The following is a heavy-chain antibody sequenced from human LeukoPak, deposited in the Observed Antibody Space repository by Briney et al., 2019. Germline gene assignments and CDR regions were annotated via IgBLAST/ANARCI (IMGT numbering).Heavy chain of an antibody. J-gene: IGHJ6*02. CDR2: ISYDGSNK. CDR3: ARVAAASSWYYYYGMDV. Sequence: GGSLRLSCAASGFTFSSYGMHWVRQAPGKGLEWVAVISYDGSNKYYADSVKGRFTISRDNSKNTLYLQMNSLRAEDTAVYYCARVAAASSWYYYYGMDVWGQGTTVTVSS. CDR1: GFTFSSYG. V-gene: IGHV3-30*03. D-gene: IGHD6-13*01.